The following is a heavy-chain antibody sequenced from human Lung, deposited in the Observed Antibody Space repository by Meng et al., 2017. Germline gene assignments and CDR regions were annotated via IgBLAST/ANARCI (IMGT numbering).Heavy chain of an antibody. CDR2: ISAYNGNT. CDR3: AASTSIAGSPFDY. J-gene: IGHJ4*02. CDR1: GYTFTSYG. Sequence: HVTVVHAGAEVKKPGASVKVSCKASGYTFTSYGISWVRQAPGQGLEWMGWISAYNGNTNYAQKLQGRVTMTTDTSTSTAYMELRSLRSDDTAVYYCAASTSIAGSPFDYWGQGTLVTVSS. D-gene: IGHD6-6*01. V-gene: IGHV1-18*01.